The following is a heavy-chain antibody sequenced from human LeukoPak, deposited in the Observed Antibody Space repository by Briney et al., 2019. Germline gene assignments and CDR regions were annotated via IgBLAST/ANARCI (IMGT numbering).Heavy chain of an antibody. CDR3: ARGWELLAYFDY. Sequence: PGGSLRLSCAASGFTLSSYGMSWVRQAPGKGLEWVSSIGTSGGGTHYADSVKGRFTISRVNSKNTLYLQMNSLRAEDTAVYYCARGWELLAYFDYWGQGTLVTVSS. J-gene: IGHJ4*02. CDR2: IGTSGGGT. V-gene: IGHV3-23*01. D-gene: IGHD1-26*01. CDR1: GFTLSSYG.